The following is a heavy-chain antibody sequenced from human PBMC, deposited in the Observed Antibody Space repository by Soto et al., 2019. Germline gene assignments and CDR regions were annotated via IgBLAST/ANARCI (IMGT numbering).Heavy chain of an antibody. CDR3: ARDPWNENDWFDP. Sequence: SLRLSCAASKSTFSSDAMSWVRQAQGKGLEWVSAISGSGGSTYYSDSVKGRFTISRDNSKNTLYLQMNSLRAEDTAVYYCARDPWNENDWFDPWGQGTLVTVSS. V-gene: IGHV3-23*01. J-gene: IGHJ5*02. D-gene: IGHD1-1*01. CDR1: KSTFSSDA. CDR2: ISGSGGST.